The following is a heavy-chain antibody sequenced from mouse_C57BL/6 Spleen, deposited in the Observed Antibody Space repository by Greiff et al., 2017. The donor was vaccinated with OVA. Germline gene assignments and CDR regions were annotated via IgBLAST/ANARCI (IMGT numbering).Heavy chain of an antibody. D-gene: IGHD2-3*01. CDR2: IDPSDRET. J-gene: IGHJ2*01. Sequence: QVQLQQPGAELVRPGSSVKLSCKASGYTFTSYWMHWVKQRPIQGLEWIGNIDPSDRETHYNQKFKDKATLTVDKSSSTAYMQLSSLTSEDSAVYYCARSDDGYYSYWGQGTTLTVSS. CDR3: ARSDDGYYSY. V-gene: IGHV1-52*01. CDR1: GYTFTSYW.